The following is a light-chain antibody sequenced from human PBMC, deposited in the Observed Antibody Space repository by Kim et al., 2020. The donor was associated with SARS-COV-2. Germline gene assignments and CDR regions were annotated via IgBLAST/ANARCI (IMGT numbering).Light chain of an antibody. CDR2: AAS. V-gene: IGKV1D-16*01. CDR3: QQYDSYPRT. CDR1: QGISSW. Sequence: DIQMTQSPSSLSASVGDRVTITCRASQGISSWLAWYQQKPEKAPKCLIYAASSLQSGVPSRFSGSGSGTDFTLTISNLQPEDFATYYYQQYDSYPRTFGQVTRVDIK. J-gene: IGKJ1*01.